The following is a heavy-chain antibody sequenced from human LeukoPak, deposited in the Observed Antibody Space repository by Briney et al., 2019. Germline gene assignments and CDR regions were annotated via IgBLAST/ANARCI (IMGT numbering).Heavy chain of an antibody. V-gene: IGHV1-18*01. D-gene: IGHD1-26*01. CDR1: GYTFTSYG. CDR3: ARGGRWELPRPYAFDI. Sequence: GASVKVSCKASGYTFTSYGISWVRQAPGQGLEWMGWISAYNGNTNYAQKLQGRVTMTTDTSTSTAYMELRSLGSDDTADYYCARGGRWELPRPYAFDIWGQGTMVTVSS. CDR2: ISAYNGNT. J-gene: IGHJ3*02.